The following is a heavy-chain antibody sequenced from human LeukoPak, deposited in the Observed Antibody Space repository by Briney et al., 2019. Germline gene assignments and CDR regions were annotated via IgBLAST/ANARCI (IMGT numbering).Heavy chain of an antibody. CDR3: ARLGDCSSASCYPDFGYYYVDV. CDR2: INPNSGGT. CDR1: GYTFTGYY. V-gene: IGHV1-2*02. J-gene: IGHJ6*03. D-gene: IGHD2-2*01. Sequence: ASVKVSCKASGYTFTGYYMHWVRQAPGQGLEWMGWINPNSGGTNYAQKFQGRVTMTRDTSISTAYMELSRLRSDDTAVYYCARLGDCSSASCYPDFGYYYVDVWGKGTTVTVSS.